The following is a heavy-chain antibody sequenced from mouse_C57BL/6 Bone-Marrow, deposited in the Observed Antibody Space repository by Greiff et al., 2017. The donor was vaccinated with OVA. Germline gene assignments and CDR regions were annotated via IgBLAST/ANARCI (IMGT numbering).Heavy chain of an antibody. Sequence: VQLQQSGTVLARPGASVKMSCKTSGYTFTSYWMHWVKQRPGQGLEWIGDIYPGNSDTSYNQKFKGKAKLTAVTSASTAYMQLSSLTNEDSAVYYGTRLAYYSNYDGWFAYWGQGTLVTVSA. V-gene: IGHV1-5*01. CDR3: TRLAYYSNYDGWFAY. CDR1: GYTFTSYW. J-gene: IGHJ3*01. CDR2: IYPGNSDT. D-gene: IGHD2-5*01.